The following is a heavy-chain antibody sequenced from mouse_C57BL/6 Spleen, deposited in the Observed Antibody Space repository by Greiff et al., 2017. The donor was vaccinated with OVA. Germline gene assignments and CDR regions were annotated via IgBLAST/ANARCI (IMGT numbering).Heavy chain of an antibody. V-gene: IGHV1-53*01. CDR2: INPRNGGT. CDR3: ARDPLTGTGAMDY. Sequence: QVQLQQPGTELVKPGASVKLSCKASGYTFTSYWMHWVKQRPGQGLEWIGNINPRNGGTNYNEKFKSKATLTVDKSSSTAYMQLSSLTSEDSAVYYCARDPLTGTGAMDYWGQGTSVTVSS. CDR1: GYTFTSYW. J-gene: IGHJ4*01. D-gene: IGHD4-1*01.